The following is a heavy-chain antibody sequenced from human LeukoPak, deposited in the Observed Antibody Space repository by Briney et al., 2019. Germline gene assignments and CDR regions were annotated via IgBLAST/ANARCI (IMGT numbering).Heavy chain of an antibody. CDR1: GFTFSVYG. V-gene: IGHV3-33*01. CDR3: ARAVGPFDY. J-gene: IGHJ4*02. D-gene: IGHD2-15*01. Sequence: GGSLRLSCEASGFTFSVYGMHWVRQAPGEGLEWVAVIWNDGSNKYYADSVKGRFTISRDNSKNTLYLQMNSLRTEDMAVYYCARAVGPFDYWGQGTLVTVSS. CDR2: IWNDGSNK.